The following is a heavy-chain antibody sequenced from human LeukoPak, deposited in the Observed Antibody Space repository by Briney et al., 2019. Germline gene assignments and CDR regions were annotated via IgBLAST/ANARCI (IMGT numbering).Heavy chain of an antibody. CDR1: GYTFTGYY. J-gene: IGHJ6*02. D-gene: IGHD6-6*01. V-gene: IGHV1-2*04. CDR2: INPNSGGT. Sequence: ASVKVSCKASGYTFTGYYMHWVRQAPGQGLEWMGWINPNSGGTNYAQKFQGWVTMTRDTSISTAYMELSSLRSEDTAVYYCATDFGAARRGVMYYYYYYGMDVWGQGTTVTVSS. CDR3: ATDFGAARRGVMYYYYYYGMDV.